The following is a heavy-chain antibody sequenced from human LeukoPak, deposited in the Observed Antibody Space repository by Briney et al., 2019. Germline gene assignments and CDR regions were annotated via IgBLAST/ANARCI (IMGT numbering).Heavy chain of an antibody. D-gene: IGHD5-24*01. CDR3: ARGKDGYGYYFDY. J-gene: IGHJ4*02. V-gene: IGHV1-18*01. CDR2: ISAYNGDT. CDR1: GYTFTSYG. Sequence: ASVKVSCKASGYTFTSYGISWVRQAPGQGLEWMGWISAYNGDTNYAEKIQGRLTMTADTSTNTAYMELRSLRSDDTAMYYCARGKDGYGYYFDYWGQGTRVTVS.